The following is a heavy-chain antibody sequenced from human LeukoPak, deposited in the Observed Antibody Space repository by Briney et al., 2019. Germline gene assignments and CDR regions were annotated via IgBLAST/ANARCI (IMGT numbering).Heavy chain of an antibody. CDR3: ARRAVAAAPYYFDY. CDR1: GFTFSSYA. Sequence: GGSLRLSCAASGFTFSSYAMHWVRQAPGKGLEYVSAISSNGGSTYYANSVKGRFTTSRDNSKNTLYLQMGSLRAEDMAVYYCARRAVAAAPYYFDYWGQGTLVTVSS. CDR2: ISSNGGST. D-gene: IGHD6-13*01. V-gene: IGHV3-64*01. J-gene: IGHJ4*02.